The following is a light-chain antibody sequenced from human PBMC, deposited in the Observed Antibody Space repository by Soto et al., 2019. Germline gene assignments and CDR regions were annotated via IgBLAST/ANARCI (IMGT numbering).Light chain of an antibody. V-gene: IGLV2-14*01. Sequence: QSALTQPASVSGSPGESITISCTGTSSDVGAYNFVSWYQQDPGKAPKLMIYDVSSRPSGVSNRFSGSKSGHTASLTISGLQAEDEADYYCSSYTSSSTYVFVTGTKLTVL. J-gene: IGLJ1*01. CDR3: SSYTSSSTYV. CDR1: SSDVGAYNF. CDR2: DVS.